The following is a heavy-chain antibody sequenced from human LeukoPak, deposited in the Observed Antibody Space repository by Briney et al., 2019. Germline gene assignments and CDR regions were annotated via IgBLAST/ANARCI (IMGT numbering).Heavy chain of an antibody. Sequence: SVKVSCKASGGAFSSYAISWVRQAPGQGLEWMGRIIPIFGTANYAQKFQGRVTITTDESTSTAYMELSSLRSEDTAVYYCARGLPDVDTAMVQPAYYYYYYMDVWGKGTTVTVSS. CDR3: ARGLPDVDTAMVQPAYYYYYYMDV. V-gene: IGHV1-69*05. CDR2: IIPIFGTA. D-gene: IGHD5-18*01. CDR1: GGAFSSYA. J-gene: IGHJ6*03.